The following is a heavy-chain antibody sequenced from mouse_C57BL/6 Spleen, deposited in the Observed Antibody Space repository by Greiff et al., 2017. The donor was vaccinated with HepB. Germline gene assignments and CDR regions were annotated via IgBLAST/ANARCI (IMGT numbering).Heavy chain of an antibody. D-gene: IGHD2-4*01. CDR2: ISSGSSTI. V-gene: IGHV5-17*01. Sequence: EVHLVESGGGLVKPGGSLKLSCAASGFTFSDYGMHWVRQAPEKGLEWVAYISSGSSTIYYADTVKGRFTISRDNAKNTLFLQMTSLRSEDTAMYYCARPLMITTLYYYAMDYWGQGTSVTVSS. J-gene: IGHJ4*01. CDR1: GFTFSDYG. CDR3: ARPLMITTLYYYAMDY.